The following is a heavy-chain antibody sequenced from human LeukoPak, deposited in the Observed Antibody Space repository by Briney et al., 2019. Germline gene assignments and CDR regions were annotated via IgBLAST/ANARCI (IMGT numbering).Heavy chain of an antibody. V-gene: IGHV3-9*01. J-gene: IGHJ4*02. D-gene: IGHD3-22*01. CDR2: ISWNSGSI. Sequence: GGSLRLSCAASGFTFDDYAMHWVRQAPGKGLEWVSGISWNSGSIGYADSVKGRFTISRDNAKNSLYLQMSSLKTEDTAVYYCAKDRGDYFDTTSKSFDSWGQGTLVTVSS. CDR1: GFTFDDYA. CDR3: AKDRGDYFDTTSKSFDS.